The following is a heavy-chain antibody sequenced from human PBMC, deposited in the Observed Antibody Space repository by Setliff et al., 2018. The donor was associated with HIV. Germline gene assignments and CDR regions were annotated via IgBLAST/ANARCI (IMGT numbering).Heavy chain of an antibody. CDR3: ARGARLLAAYSDRWDYFYMAV. CDR1: GGSFTDYY. D-gene: IGHD1-26*01. CDR2: INHSGST. J-gene: IGHJ6*03. V-gene: IGHV4-34*01. Sequence: LSLTCAVFGGSFTDYYWIWIRQPPGKGLEWIGEINHSGSTHYNPSLKSRFIISVDTSKNQFSLKVNSMTAADTAVYYCARGARLLAAYSDRWDYFYMAVWGKGTTVTV.